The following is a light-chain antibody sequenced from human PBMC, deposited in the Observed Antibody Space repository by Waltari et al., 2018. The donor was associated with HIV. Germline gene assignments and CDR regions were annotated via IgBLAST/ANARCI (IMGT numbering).Light chain of an antibody. V-gene: IGKV1-16*01. Sequence: DIQMTQSPSPLSASVGDRITFTCRASQGINKDLAWFQQKPGKAPKSLIYAASNLQNGVPSRFSGSGAGTDFSLTITNLQPEDFATYYCHQYNHYPYTFGQGTKLEIK. CDR1: QGINKD. CDR3: HQYNHYPYT. CDR2: AAS. J-gene: IGKJ2*01.